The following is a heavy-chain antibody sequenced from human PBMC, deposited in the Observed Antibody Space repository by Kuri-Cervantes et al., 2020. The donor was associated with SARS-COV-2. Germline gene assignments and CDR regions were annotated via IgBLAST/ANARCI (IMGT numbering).Heavy chain of an antibody. CDR2: FDPEDGET. Sequence: ASVKVSCKVSGYTLTELSMHWVRQAPGKGLEWMGGFDPEDGETIYAQKFQGRVTMTRDTSTNTAYMELRSLRSDDTAVYYCARYFGFGEFSDYFDYWGQGTLVTVSS. V-gene: IGHV1-24*01. D-gene: IGHD3-10*01. CDR1: GYTLTELS. J-gene: IGHJ4*02. CDR3: ARYFGFGEFSDYFDY.